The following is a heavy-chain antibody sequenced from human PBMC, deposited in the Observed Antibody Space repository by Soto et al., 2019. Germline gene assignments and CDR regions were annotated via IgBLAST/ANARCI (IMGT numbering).Heavy chain of an antibody. Sequence: SETLSLTCTGSGGSISSYYWSWIRQPPGKGLEWIGYIYYSGSTNYNPSLKSRVTISVDTSKNQFSLKLSSVTAADTAVYYCAREERQQLLRYLRHWGQGTLVTVSS. CDR2: IYYSGST. CDR3: AREERQQLLRYLRH. D-gene: IGHD6-13*01. V-gene: IGHV4-59*01. J-gene: IGHJ1*01. CDR1: GGSISSYY.